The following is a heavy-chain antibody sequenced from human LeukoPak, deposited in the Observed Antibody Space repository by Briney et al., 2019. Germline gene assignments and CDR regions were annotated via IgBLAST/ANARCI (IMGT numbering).Heavy chain of an antibody. CDR3: ARDRGNQRGYYYYYMDV. CDR1: GFTFSSYT. V-gene: IGHV3-21*01. J-gene: IGHJ6*03. Sequence: PGGSLRLSCAASGFTFSSYTMNWVRQAPGKGLDWVSSISSSSSYIYYADSVKGRFTISRDNAKNSLYLQMNSLRAEDTAVYYCARDRGNQRGYYYYYMDVWGKGTTVTVSS. CDR2: ISSSSSYI. D-gene: IGHD1-14*01.